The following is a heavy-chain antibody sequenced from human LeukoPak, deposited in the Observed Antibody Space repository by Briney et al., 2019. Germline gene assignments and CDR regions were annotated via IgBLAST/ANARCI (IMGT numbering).Heavy chain of an antibody. CDR1: AYTFASEY. J-gene: IGHJ5*01. Sequence: GASGRASCRAYAYTFASEYMHWVGQAPGQGLEWMGWINPNSGGTNYAQKFQGRVTMTRDTSISTAYMELSRLRSDDTAVYYCARVRRSSGWFGYWGQGTLVTVSS. CDR2: INPNSGGT. V-gene: IGHV1-2*02. D-gene: IGHD6-19*01. CDR3: ARVRRSSGWFGY.